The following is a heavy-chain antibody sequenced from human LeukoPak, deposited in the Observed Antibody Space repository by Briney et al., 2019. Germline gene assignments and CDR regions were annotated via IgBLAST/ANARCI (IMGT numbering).Heavy chain of an antibody. J-gene: IGHJ5*02. CDR3: ARHEYSGSYYGLSWFDP. CDR1: GGSISSSGYY. V-gene: IGHV4-39*01. CDR2: IYYSGST. D-gene: IGHD1-26*01. Sequence: PSETLSLTCTVSGGSISSSGYYWGWIRQPPGKGLEWISSIYYSGSTYYNPSLKSRVTISVDTSKNQLSLKLSSLTAADTAVYYCARHEYSGSYYGLSWFDPWGQGTLVTVSS.